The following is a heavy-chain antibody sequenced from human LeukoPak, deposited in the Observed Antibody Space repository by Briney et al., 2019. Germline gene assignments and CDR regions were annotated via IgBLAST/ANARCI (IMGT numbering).Heavy chain of an antibody. CDR2: ISYDGSNK. Sequence: GGALRLSCAASGFTFSSYGMHWVRQAPGKGLEGVAVISYDGSNKYYADSVKGRFTISRDNSKNTLYLQMNSLRAEDTAVYYCAKDSHKYSSTSYFDYWGQGTLVTVSS. D-gene: IGHD6-13*01. CDR3: AKDSHKYSSTSYFDY. CDR1: GFTFSSYG. V-gene: IGHV3-30*18. J-gene: IGHJ4*02.